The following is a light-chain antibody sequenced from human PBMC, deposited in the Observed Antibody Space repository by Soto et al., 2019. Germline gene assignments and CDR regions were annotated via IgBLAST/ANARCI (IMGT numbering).Light chain of an antibody. J-gene: IGKJ4*01. CDR3: QQYGSSQGLT. CDR1: QSVSSSY. V-gene: IGKV3-20*01. Sequence: EIVLTQSPGTLSLSPGERATLSCRASQSVSSSYIAWYQQKPGQAPRLLIYGASSRATGIPDRFSGSGSGTDVTLTISRLEPEDFAVYYCQQYGSSQGLTFGGGTKVEIK. CDR2: GAS.